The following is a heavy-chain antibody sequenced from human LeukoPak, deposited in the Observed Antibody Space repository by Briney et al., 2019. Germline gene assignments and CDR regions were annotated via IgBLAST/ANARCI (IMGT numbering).Heavy chain of an antibody. CDR1: GGSISSYY. Sequence: SETLSLTCTVSGGSISSYYWSWIRQPPGKGLEWIGYIYYSGSTYYNPSLKSRVTISVDTSKNQFSLKLSSVTAADTAVYYCTRDRPGVIGDYCSLGRYFDLWGRGTLATVSS. D-gene: IGHD4-17*01. J-gene: IGHJ2*01. V-gene: IGHV4-30-4*01. CDR3: TRDRPGVIGDYCSLGRYFDL. CDR2: IYYSGST.